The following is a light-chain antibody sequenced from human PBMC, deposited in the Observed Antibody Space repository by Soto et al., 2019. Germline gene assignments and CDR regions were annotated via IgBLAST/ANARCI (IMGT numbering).Light chain of an antibody. J-gene: IGKJ5*01. CDR1: QSISRW. Sequence: DIQMTQSPSTLSASVGDRVTITCRASQSISRWSAWYQQKPGKAPKLLIYDASSLQSGVPLRFSGGGSGTELTLTISSLQPDDFATYYCQQYDSYPYTFGQGTRLEIK. CDR3: QQYDSYPYT. V-gene: IGKV1-5*01. CDR2: DAS.